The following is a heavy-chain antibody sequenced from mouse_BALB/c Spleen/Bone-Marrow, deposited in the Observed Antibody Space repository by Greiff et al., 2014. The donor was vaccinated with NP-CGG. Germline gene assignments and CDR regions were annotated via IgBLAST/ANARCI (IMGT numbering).Heavy chain of an antibody. V-gene: IGHV5-4*02. D-gene: IGHD1-1*02. J-gene: IGHJ4*01. CDR3: ARSGEKYGALDY. CDR1: GFTFSDYY. CDR2: ISDGGIYT. Sequence: DVMLVESGGGLVKPGGSLKLSCTASGFTFSDYYTYWVRQTPEKRLEWVATISDGGIYTYYPDSVKGRFTISRDNAKNNLYLQMSSLKSEDTAMYYCARSGEKYGALDYSGQGTSVTVSS.